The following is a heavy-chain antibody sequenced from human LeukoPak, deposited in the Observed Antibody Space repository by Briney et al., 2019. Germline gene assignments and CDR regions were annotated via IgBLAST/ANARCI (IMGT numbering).Heavy chain of an antibody. V-gene: IGHV3-15*01. CDR1: GFTFSSYS. Sequence: GGSLRLSCAASGFTFSSYSMNWVRQAPGKGLEWVGRIKKKSDGETTDYAAPVRGRFTISRDDSKNTLYLQMNSLKTEDTAVYYCTANGPFDYWGQGTLVTVSS. D-gene: IGHD4-17*01. J-gene: IGHJ4*02. CDR3: TANGPFDY. CDR2: IKKKSDGETT.